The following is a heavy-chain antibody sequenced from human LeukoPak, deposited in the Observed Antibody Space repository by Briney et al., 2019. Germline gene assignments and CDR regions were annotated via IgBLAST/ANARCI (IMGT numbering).Heavy chain of an antibody. D-gene: IGHD2-2*01. Sequence: SETLSLTCAVYGGSFSDYYWSWIRQPPGKGLEWIGEINHSGRSNYNPSLKSRVTISVDTSKNQFSLELSSVTAADTAVYYCASSRVVVPAAWGYFDYWGQGTLVTVSS. CDR1: GGSFSDYY. CDR3: ASSRVVVPAAWGYFDY. V-gene: IGHV4-34*01. J-gene: IGHJ4*02. CDR2: INHSGRS.